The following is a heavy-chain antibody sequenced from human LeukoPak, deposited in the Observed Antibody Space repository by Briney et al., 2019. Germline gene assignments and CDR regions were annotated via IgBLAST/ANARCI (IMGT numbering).Heavy chain of an antibody. V-gene: IGHV1-2*06. J-gene: IGHJ4*02. CDR2: INPNSGGT. D-gene: IGHD3-22*01. CDR3: ARVGYYESSGYYEY. Sequence: GASVKVSCKASGYTLTDYYMHWVRQAPGQGLEWMGRINPNSGGTNYAQKFQGRVTMTRDTSISTVYMELSWLRSDDTAVYYCARVGYYESSGYYEYWGQGTLVTVSS. CDR1: GYTLTDYY.